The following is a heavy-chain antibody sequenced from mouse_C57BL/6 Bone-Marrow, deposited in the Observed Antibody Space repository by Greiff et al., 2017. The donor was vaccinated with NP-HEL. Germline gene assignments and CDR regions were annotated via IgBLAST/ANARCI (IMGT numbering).Heavy chain of an antibody. CDR2: ISSGSSTI. V-gene: IGHV5-17*01. CDR3: AGQGYSSPWPFAY. Sequence: EVKLEESGGGLVKPGGSLKLSCAASGFTFSDYGMHWVRQAPEKGLEWVAYISSGSSTIYYADTVKGRFTISRDNAKNTLFLQMTSLRSEDTAIYYCAGQGYSSPWPFAYWGQGTLVTVSA. J-gene: IGHJ3*01. CDR1: GFTFSDYG. D-gene: IGHD2-12*01.